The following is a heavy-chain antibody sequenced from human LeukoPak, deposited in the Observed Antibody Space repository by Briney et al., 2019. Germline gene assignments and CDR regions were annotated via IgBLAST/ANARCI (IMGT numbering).Heavy chain of an antibody. D-gene: IGHD2-2*01. CDR2: ISYDGSNK. Sequence: PGGSLRLSCAASGFTFSSYGMHWVRQAPGKGLEWVAVISYDGSNKYYADSVKGRFTISRDNSKNTLYLQMNSLRAEDTAVYYCARENAGYCSSTSCYPYFDYWGQGTLVTVSS. CDR1: GFTFSSYG. V-gene: IGHV3-30*19. CDR3: ARENAGYCSSTSCYPYFDY. J-gene: IGHJ4*02.